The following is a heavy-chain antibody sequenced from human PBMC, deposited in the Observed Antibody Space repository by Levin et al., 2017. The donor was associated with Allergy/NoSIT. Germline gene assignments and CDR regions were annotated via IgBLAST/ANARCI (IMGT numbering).Heavy chain of an antibody. CDR2: ITSDGTNK. Sequence: GGSLRLSCAASGFTFSTYGIQWVRQAPGKGLEWVALITSDGTNKYYAASVKGRFTISRDNSKNTLYLQMNSLSADDTATYYCAKGGDFDSWGQGTLVTVSS. J-gene: IGHJ4*02. CDR3: AKGGDFDS. V-gene: IGHV3-30*18. CDR1: GFTFSTYG.